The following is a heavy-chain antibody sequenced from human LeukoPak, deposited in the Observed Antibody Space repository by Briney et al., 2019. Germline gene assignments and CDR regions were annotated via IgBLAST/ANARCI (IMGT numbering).Heavy chain of an antibody. CDR3: ARDIYDFWSGYPSGLVDY. Sequence: ASVKVSCKVSGYTFTGYYLHWLRQAPGQGLEWMGRINPGTGGTNYAQKFQGRVTMTRDTSINTAYMALSSLRSVDTAVYYCARDIYDFWSGYPSGLVDYWGQGTLVTVSS. J-gene: IGHJ4*02. CDR1: GYTFTGYY. D-gene: IGHD3-3*01. CDR2: INPGTGGT. V-gene: IGHV1-2*06.